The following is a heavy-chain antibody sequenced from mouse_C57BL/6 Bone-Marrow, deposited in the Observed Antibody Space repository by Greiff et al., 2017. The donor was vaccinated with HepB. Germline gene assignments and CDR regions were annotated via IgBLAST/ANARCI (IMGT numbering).Heavy chain of an antibody. V-gene: IGHV14-3*01. Sequence: VQLQQSVAELVRPGASVKLFCTASGFNIQNTYMHWVKQRPEQGLEWIGRIDSANGNTKFAPKFQGKATKTADTSSNTAYLQISSLTSEDTAIYYCASKGIYWGQGTTLTVSS. CDR2: IDSANGNT. CDR3: ASKGIY. CDR1: GFNIQNTY. J-gene: IGHJ2*01.